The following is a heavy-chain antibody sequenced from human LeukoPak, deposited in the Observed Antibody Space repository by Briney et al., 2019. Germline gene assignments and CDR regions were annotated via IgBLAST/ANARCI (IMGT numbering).Heavy chain of an antibody. D-gene: IGHD5-24*01. J-gene: IGHJ4*02. CDR2: IYPDDSDT. Sequence: PGESLKISCKGSGYSFTSYWIAWVRQMPGKGLEWMGIIYPDDSDTRHSPSFQGQVTISADKSISTAYLQWSSLEASDTAMYYCARLAKARRGGYNFGFDSWGQGTLVTVSS. CDR3: ARLAKARRGGYNFGFDS. CDR1: GYSFTSYW. V-gene: IGHV5-51*01.